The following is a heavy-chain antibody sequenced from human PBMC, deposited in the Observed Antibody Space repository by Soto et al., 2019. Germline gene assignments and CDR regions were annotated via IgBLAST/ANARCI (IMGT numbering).Heavy chain of an antibody. Sequence: QVQMVESGGAVVQPGRYLRLSCAASGFTFSSYGMNWVRQAPGKGLEWVAVISYDGSIKYYADSVTGLFTIPRDNSKNTLYLQMNSRRAEDTAVYYCAKDRPSGSLPYYDGMDVWGQGTTVTVSS. CDR2: ISYDGSIK. CDR3: AKDRPSGSLPYYDGMDV. V-gene: IGHV3-30*18. J-gene: IGHJ6*02. CDR1: GFTFSSYG. D-gene: IGHD1-26*01.